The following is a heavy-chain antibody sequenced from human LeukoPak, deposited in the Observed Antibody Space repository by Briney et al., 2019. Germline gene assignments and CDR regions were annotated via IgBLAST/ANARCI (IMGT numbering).Heavy chain of an antibody. CDR3: ARRYCSSTSCYKGNAFDI. D-gene: IGHD2-2*02. J-gene: IGHJ3*02. CDR2: IYTSGST. V-gene: IGHV4-61*02. Sequence: PSQTLSLTCTVSGGSISSGSYYWSWLRQPAGTGLEWIGRIYTSGSTNYNPSLKSRVTISVDTSKNQFSLKLSSVTAADTAVYYCARRYCSSTSCYKGNAFDIWGQGTMVTVSS. CDR1: GGSISSGSYY.